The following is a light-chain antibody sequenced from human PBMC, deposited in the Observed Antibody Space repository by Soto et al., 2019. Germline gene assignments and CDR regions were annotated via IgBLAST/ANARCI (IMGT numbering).Light chain of an antibody. V-gene: IGLV1-51*01. CDR1: SSNIGGNS. J-gene: IGLJ1*01. CDR2: DDN. CDR3: GSWDSSLSAYV. Sequence: QSALTQPPSVSAAPGQKVTISCSGCSSNIGGNSVSWYQQLPGTAPKLLIYDDNKRPSGIPDRFSGSKSGTSATLGITGFQTGDEADYYCGSWDSSLSAYVFGTGTKVTVL.